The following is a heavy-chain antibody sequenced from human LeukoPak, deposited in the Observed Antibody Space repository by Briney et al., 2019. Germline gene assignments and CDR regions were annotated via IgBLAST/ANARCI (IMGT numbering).Heavy chain of an antibody. J-gene: IGHJ4*02. Sequence: SQTLSLTCIVSGGSISSGDYYWGWIRQPPGKGLEWIGDIYYSGSTYYNPSLKSRVTISVDTSKNPFSLKLSSVTAADTAVYYCARSVTSTEYIAAAGTFDYWSQETLVTVSS. CDR2: IYYSGST. V-gene: IGHV4-30-4*08. CDR3: ARSVTSTEYIAAAGTFDY. D-gene: IGHD6-13*01. CDR1: GGSISSGDYY.